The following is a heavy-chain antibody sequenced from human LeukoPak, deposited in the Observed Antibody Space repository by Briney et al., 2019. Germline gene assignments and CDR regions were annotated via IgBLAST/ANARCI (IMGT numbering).Heavy chain of an antibody. CDR3: ARGGPYYDILTGLNWFDP. V-gene: IGHV1-46*01. Sequence: ASVKVSCKASGYTFTSYYMRWVRQAPGQGLEWMGIINPSGGSTSYAQKFQGRVTMTRDTSTSTVYMELSSLRSGDTAVYYCARGGPYYDILTGLNWFDPWGQGTLVTVSS. J-gene: IGHJ5*02. CDR2: INPSGGST. CDR1: GYTFTSYY. D-gene: IGHD3-9*01.